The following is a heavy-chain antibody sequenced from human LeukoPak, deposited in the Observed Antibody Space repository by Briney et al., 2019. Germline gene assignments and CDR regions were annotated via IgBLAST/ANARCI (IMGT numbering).Heavy chain of an antibody. Sequence: PSETLSLTCAVYGGSFSGYYWSWIRQPPGKGLEWIGEINHSGSTNYNPSLKSRVTISVDTSKNQFSLKLSSVTAADTAVYYCARAPSMELTYYWGQGTLVTVSS. CDR1: GGSFSGYY. CDR3: ARAPSMELTYY. CDR2: INHSGST. V-gene: IGHV4-34*01. D-gene: IGHD1-7*01. J-gene: IGHJ4*02.